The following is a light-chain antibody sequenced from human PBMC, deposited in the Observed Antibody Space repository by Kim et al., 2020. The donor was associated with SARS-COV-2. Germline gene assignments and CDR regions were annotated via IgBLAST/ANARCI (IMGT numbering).Light chain of an antibody. CDR2: KDS. Sequence: LGHPARINCSGDALPKQYAYWYQQKPGQAPVLVIYKDSERPSVIPERFSGSSSGTTVTLPISGVQAEDEADYYCQSADSSGTYVVFGGGTQLTVL. CDR1: ALPKQY. CDR3: QSADSSGTYVV. J-gene: IGLJ2*01. V-gene: IGLV3-25*03.